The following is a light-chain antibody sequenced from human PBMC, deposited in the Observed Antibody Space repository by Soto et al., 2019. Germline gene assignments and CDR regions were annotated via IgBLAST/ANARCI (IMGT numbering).Light chain of an antibody. J-gene: IGKJ1*01. CDR3: QQYGSSPPTWT. CDR2: GAS. CDR1: QSVSSSY. V-gene: IGKV3-20*01. Sequence: EIVLTQSPGTLSLSPGERATLSCRASQSVSSSYLAWYQQKPGQAPRLLIYGASSRATSIPDRFSGSGSGTDFTLTISRLEPDDFAVYYCQQYGSSPPTWTFGQGTKVEIK.